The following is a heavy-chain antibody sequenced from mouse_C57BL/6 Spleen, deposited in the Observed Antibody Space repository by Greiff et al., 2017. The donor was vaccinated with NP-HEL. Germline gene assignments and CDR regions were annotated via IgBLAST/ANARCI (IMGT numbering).Heavy chain of an antibody. J-gene: IGHJ3*01. Sequence: QVQLQQSGPELVKPGASVKISCKASGYPFSSSWMNWVKQRPGKGLEWIGRIYPGDGDTNYNGKFKGKATLTADKSSSTAYMQLSSLTSEDSAVYFCAREELRGAWFAYWGQGTLVTVSA. CDR1: GYPFSSSW. D-gene: IGHD1-1*01. V-gene: IGHV1-82*01. CDR2: IYPGDGDT. CDR3: AREELRGAWFAY.